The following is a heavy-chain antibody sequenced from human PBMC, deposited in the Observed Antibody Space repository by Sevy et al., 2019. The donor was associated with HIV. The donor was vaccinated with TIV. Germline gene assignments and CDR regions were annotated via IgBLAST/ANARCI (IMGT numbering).Heavy chain of an antibody. D-gene: IGHD3-22*01. CDR2: IWNDGSNK. J-gene: IGHJ4*02. V-gene: IGHV3-33*01. CDR1: GFTFSNYG. Sequence: GGCLRLSCAASGFTFSNYGMHWVRQAPGKGLEWLAVIWNDGSNKYYADSVKGRFTISRDNSKNMQYLQMNSLRVEDTAVYFAARGGDFNDRSAKRDFDYWGQGTLVTVSS. CDR3: ARGGDFNDRSAKRDFDY.